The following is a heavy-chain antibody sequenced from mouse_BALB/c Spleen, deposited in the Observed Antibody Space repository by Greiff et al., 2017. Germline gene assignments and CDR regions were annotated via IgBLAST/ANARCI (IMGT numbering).Heavy chain of an antibody. J-gene: IGHJ4*01. CDR2: IDPANGNT. CDR3: ARSEGLRRYYYAMDY. V-gene: IGHV14-3*02. Sequence: VQLQQSGAELVKPGASVKLSCTASGFNIKDTYMHWVKQRPEQGLEWIGRIDPANGNTKYDPKFQGKATITADTSSNTAYMQLSSLTSVDSAVYFCARSEGLRRYYYAMDYWGQGTSVTVSS. CDR1: GFNIKDTY. D-gene: IGHD2-4*01.